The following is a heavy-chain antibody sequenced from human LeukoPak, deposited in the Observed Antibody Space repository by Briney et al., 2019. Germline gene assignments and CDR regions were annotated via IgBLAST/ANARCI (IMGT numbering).Heavy chain of an antibody. CDR1: GGSISSSSYY. Sequence: SETLSLTCTVSGGSISSSSYYWGWIRQPPGKGLEWIGSIYYSGSTYYNPSLKSRVTISVDKSMNQFSLELNSVTAADTAVYYCARGGDWLFDYWGQGILVTVSS. V-gene: IGHV4-39*07. D-gene: IGHD2-21*02. J-gene: IGHJ4*02. CDR3: ARGGDWLFDY. CDR2: IYYSGST.